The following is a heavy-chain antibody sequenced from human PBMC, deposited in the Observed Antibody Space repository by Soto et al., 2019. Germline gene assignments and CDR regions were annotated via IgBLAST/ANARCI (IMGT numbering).Heavy chain of an antibody. J-gene: IGHJ5*02. CDR3: ARVVFLLRFLWFDP. V-gene: IGHV4-30-4*01. CDR1: GGSISSGDYY. Sequence: SETLSLTCTVSGGSISSGDYYWSWIRQPPGKGLEWIGYIYYSGSTYYNPSLKSRVTISVDTSKNQFSLKLSSVTAADTAVYYCARVVFLLRFLWFDPWGQGTLVTVS. D-gene: IGHD3-3*01. CDR2: IYYSGST.